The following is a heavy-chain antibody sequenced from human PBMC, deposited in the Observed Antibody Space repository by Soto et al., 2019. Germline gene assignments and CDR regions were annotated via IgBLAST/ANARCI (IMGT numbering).Heavy chain of an antibody. V-gene: IGHV4-31*03. CDR1: GGSISSAAYY. D-gene: IGHD1-1*01. CDR2: ISHSGST. Sequence: QVQLQESGPGLVKPSQTLSLSCTVSGGSISSAAYYWSWIRQHPGKDLEWIGYISHSGSTYYTPSLTNRVIISTDTSKNQFSLNLTSVTAADTAVYDCAREYTDGSSFVDCWGQGALVTVSS. J-gene: IGHJ4*02. CDR3: AREYTDGSSFVDC.